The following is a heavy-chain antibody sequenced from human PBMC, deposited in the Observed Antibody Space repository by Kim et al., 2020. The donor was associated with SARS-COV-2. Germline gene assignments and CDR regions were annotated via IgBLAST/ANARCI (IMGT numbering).Heavy chain of an antibody. Sequence: VSVKVSCKASGYTFTSYGISWVRQAPGQGLEWMGWISAYNGNTNYAQKLQGRVTMTTDTSPSTVYMELRSLRPDDTAVYYCASSTKHTKNAFDIWGQGTM. J-gene: IGHJ3*02. CDR3: ASSTKHTKNAFDI. CDR1: GYTFTSYG. D-gene: IGHD1-26*01. V-gene: IGHV1-18*01. CDR2: ISAYNGNT.